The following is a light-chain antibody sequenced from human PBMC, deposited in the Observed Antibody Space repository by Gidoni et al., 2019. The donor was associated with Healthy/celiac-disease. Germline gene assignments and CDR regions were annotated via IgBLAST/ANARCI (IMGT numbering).Light chain of an antibody. J-gene: IGLJ3*02. CDR1: SSNIGAGYD. V-gene: IGLV1-40*01. Sequence: QSVLTQPPSVSGAPGQRVTISCTGSSSNIGAGYDGPWYQQLPGTAPKLLIYGNSNRPSGVPDRFSGSKSGTSASLAITGLQAEDEADYYCQSYDSSLSGSWVFGGGTKLTVL. CDR2: GNS. CDR3: QSYDSSLSGSWV.